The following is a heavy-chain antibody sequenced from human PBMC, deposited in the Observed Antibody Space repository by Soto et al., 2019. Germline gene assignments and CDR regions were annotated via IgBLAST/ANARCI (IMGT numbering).Heavy chain of an antibody. CDR3: ARDQAGITTTGGGRIDH. J-gene: IGHJ4*02. CDR1: GFTFSTHA. Sequence: QVQLVESGGGVVQPGRSLRLSCAASGFTFSTHAMHWVRQAPGKGLECVAIVSFDGSNKYYADSVKGRFTISRDKSKNTLYLQMSGVTPEDTAVYYCARDQAGITTTGGGRIDHWGQGTLVTVSS. CDR2: VSFDGSNK. D-gene: IGHD1-20*01. V-gene: IGHV3-30-3*01.